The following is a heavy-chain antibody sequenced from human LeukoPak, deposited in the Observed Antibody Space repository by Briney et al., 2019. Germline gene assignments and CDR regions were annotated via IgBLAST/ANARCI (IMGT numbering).Heavy chain of an antibody. CDR3: ARDGDQQLFYYYMDV. Sequence: GGSLTLSCAASGFTFSSYSMNWVRQAPGKGLEWVSSISSSSSYIYYADSVKGRYTISRDNAKNSLYLQMNSLRAEDTAVYYCARDGDQQLFYYYMDVWGKGTTVTVSS. V-gene: IGHV3-21*01. J-gene: IGHJ6*03. CDR1: GFTFSSYS. CDR2: ISSSSSYI. D-gene: IGHD6-13*01.